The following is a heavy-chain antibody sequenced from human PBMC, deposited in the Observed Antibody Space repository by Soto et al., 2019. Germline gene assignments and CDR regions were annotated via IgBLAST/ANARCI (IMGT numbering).Heavy chain of an antibody. CDR3: ARESSGWYLDY. CDR1: GVTFSNYW. J-gene: IGHJ4*02. D-gene: IGHD6-19*01. CDR2: INSDGRST. Sequence: EVQLVESGGGLVQPGGSLRLSCVASGVTFSNYWMHWVRQAPGKGLVWVSRINSDGRSTNYADSVKGRFTISRDNAKNTLYQQMNSLRAEDTAVYYGARESSGWYLDYWGQGTLLAVSS. V-gene: IGHV3-74*01.